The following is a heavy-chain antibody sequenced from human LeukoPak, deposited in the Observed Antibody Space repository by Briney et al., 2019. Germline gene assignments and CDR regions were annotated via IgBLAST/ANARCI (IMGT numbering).Heavy chain of an antibody. V-gene: IGHV3-48*03. CDR3: ARHYGDWYFDL. CDR1: GFTFSSYE. J-gene: IGHJ2*01. CDR2: ISSSGSTI. Sequence: GGSLRLFCAASGFTFSSYEMNWDRQAPGKGLEWVSYISSSGSTIYYADSVKGRFTISRDNAKNSLYLQMNSLRAEDTAVYYCARHYGDWYFDLWGRGTLVTVSS. D-gene: IGHD4-17*01.